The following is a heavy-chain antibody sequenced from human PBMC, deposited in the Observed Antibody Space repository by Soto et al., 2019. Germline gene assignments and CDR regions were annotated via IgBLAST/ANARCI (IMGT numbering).Heavy chain of an antibody. Sequence: GESLKISCKGSGYSFTSYWIGWVRQMPGKGLEWMGRIDPSDSYTNYSPSFQGHVTISADKSISTAYLQWSSLQASDTAMYYCARLGIAAAEAYGLDVWGQGTTVTVS. J-gene: IGHJ6*02. CDR3: ARLGIAAAEAYGLDV. D-gene: IGHD6-13*01. V-gene: IGHV5-10-1*01. CDR1: GYSFTSYW. CDR2: IDPSDSYT.